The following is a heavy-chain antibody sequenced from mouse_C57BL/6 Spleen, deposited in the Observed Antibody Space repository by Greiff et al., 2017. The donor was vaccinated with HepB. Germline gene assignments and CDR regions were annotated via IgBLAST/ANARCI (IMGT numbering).Heavy chain of an antibody. Sequence: EVQGVESGGGLVKPGGSLKLSCAASGFTFSSYTMSWVRQTPEKRLEWVATISGGGGNTYYPDSVKGRFTISRDNAKNTLYLQMSSLRSEDTALYYCARRGYDYDLFAYWGQGTLVTVSA. J-gene: IGHJ3*01. V-gene: IGHV5-9*01. CDR1: GFTFSSYT. CDR2: ISGGGGNT. CDR3: ARRGYDYDLFAY. D-gene: IGHD2-4*01.